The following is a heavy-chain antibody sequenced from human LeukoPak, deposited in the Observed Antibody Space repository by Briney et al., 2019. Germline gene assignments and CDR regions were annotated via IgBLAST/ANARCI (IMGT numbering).Heavy chain of an antibody. Sequence: PGGSLRLSCVASGFTFSSYSMNWVRLAPGRGLEWISYISSSASTIFYADSVKGRVTISRDSAKNSLYLQMNSLRAEDTAVYYCARGEPYSSSWYSNFDYWGQGTLVTVSS. CDR1: GFTFSSYS. CDR3: ARGEPYSSSWYSNFDY. CDR2: ISSSASTI. D-gene: IGHD6-13*01. J-gene: IGHJ4*02. V-gene: IGHV3-48*01.